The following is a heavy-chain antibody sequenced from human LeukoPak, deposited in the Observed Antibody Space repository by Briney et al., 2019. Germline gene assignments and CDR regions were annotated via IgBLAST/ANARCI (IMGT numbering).Heavy chain of an antibody. Sequence: GGSLRLSCAASGFTFSSYAMSWVRQAPGKGLEWVSSISSSSSYIYYADSVKGRFTISRDNAKNSLYLQMNSLRAEDTAVYYCAREEYSSYYYYYGMDVWGQGTTVTVSS. CDR1: GFTFSSYA. J-gene: IGHJ6*02. CDR2: ISSSSSYI. V-gene: IGHV3-21*01. CDR3: AREEYSSYYYYYGMDV. D-gene: IGHD6-6*01.